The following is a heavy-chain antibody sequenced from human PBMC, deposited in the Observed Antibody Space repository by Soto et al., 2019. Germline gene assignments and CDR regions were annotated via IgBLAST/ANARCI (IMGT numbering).Heavy chain of an antibody. CDR1: GYSFTSYW. CDR2: IYPGDSDT. D-gene: IGHD6-13*01. CDR3: ARHHGSPGSYFGMDV. J-gene: IGHJ6*02. Sequence: GESLKISCKGSGYSFTSYWINWVRQMPGKGLEWMGIIYPGDSDTRYSPSFQGQVTISADKSINTAYLQWRSLKASDTAVYYCARHHGSPGSYFGMDVWGQGTTVTVSS. V-gene: IGHV5-51*01.